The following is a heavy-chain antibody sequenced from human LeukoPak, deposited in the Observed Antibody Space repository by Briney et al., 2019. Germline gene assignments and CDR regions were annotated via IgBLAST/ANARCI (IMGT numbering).Heavy chain of an antibody. V-gene: IGHV1-46*01. CDR2: INPSGGST. D-gene: IGHD6-19*01. CDR1: GYTFTSYY. CDR3: ARATIYDSSGWFFDY. J-gene: IGHJ4*02. Sequence: GASVKVSCKASGYTFTSYYMHWARQAPGQGLEWMGIINPSGGSTSYAQKFQGRVTMTRDTSTSTVYMELSSLRSEDTAVYYCARATIYDSSGWFFDYWGQGTLVTVSS.